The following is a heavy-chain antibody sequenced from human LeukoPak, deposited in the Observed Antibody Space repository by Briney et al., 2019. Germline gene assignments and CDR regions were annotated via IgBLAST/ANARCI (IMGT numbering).Heavy chain of an antibody. V-gene: IGHV1-69*13. CDR1: GYTFTSYG. Sequence: ASVKVSCKASGYTFTSYGISWVRQAPGQGLEWMGGIIPIFGTANYAQKFQGRVTITADESTSTAYMELSSLRSEDTAVYYCAKTLGYCSAGSCYSRLDYWGQGTLVTVSS. CDR3: AKTLGYCSAGSCYSRLDY. J-gene: IGHJ4*02. D-gene: IGHD2-15*01. CDR2: IIPIFGTA.